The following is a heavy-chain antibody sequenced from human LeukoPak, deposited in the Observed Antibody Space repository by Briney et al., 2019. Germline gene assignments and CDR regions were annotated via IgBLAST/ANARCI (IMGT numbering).Heavy chain of an antibody. V-gene: IGHV3-21*01. CDR3: ARGKYSSGWFDY. CDR2: ITTSSTYI. CDR1: GFTFSSYS. J-gene: IGHJ4*02. D-gene: IGHD6-19*01. Sequence: GGSLRLSCAASGFTFSSYSMSWVRQAPGKGLEWVSSITTSSTYISYADSVKGRFTISRDNAKNSLYQQMNSLRAEDTAVYYCARGKYSSGWFDYWGQGTLVTVSS.